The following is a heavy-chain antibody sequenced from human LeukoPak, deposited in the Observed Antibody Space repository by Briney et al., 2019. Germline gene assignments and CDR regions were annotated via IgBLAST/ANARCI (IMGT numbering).Heavy chain of an antibody. J-gene: IGHJ4*02. Sequence: GGSLRLSCAASGFTFRSYSMNWVRQAPGKGLEWVSSISSSSSYIYYADSVMGRFTISRDNAKDSLYLQMNSLRAEDTAVYYCARGGGDYDYWGQGTLVTVSS. CDR1: GFTFRSYS. D-gene: IGHD4-17*01. V-gene: IGHV3-21*01. CDR2: ISSSSSYI. CDR3: ARGGGDYDY.